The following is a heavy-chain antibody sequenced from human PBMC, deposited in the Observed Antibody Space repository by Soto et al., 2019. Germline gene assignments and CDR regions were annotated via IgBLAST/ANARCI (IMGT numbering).Heavy chain of an antibody. CDR1: GFTFSSYD. D-gene: IGHD3-10*01. CDR2: IGTAGDT. V-gene: IGHV3-13*01. Sequence: GGSLRLSCSASGFTFSSYDMHWVRQATGKGLEWVSAIGTAGDTYYPGSVKGRFTISRENAKNSLYLQMNSLRAEDTAVYYCARMRAHYYGSGSYYDYYYYGMDVWGQGTTVTVSS. J-gene: IGHJ6*02. CDR3: ARMRAHYYGSGSYYDYYYYGMDV.